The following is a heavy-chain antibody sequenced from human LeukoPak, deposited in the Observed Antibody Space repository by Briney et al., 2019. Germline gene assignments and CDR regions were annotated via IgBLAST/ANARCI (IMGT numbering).Heavy chain of an antibody. J-gene: IGHJ6*03. CDR2: IYTTGST. CDR1: GGSISSGSYY. Sequence: SETLSLTCTVSGGSISSGSYYWSWIRQPAGKGLEWIGRIYTTGSTNFNPSLNGRVSISRDTTKNLFSLRLRSVAAADTAVYFCARGRVSSSTWYSTYYYYFYMDVWGKGTTVTVSS. CDR3: ARGRVSSSTWYSTYYYYFYMDV. V-gene: IGHV4-61*02. D-gene: IGHD1-1*01.